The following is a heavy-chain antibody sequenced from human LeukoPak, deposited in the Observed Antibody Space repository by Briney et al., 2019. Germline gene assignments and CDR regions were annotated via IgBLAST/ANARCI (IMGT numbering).Heavy chain of an antibody. J-gene: IGHJ4*02. CDR2: ISYDGSNK. Sequence: PGGSLRLSCAASGFTFSSYWVSWVRQAPGRGLEWVAVISYDGSNKYYADSVKGRFTISRDNSRNTLYLQMNSLRAEDTAVYYCARDREYYNLLTGYKVSHYFDYWGQGTLVTVSS. D-gene: IGHD3-9*01. V-gene: IGHV3-30*03. CDR1: GFTFSSYW. CDR3: ARDREYYNLLTGYKVSHYFDY.